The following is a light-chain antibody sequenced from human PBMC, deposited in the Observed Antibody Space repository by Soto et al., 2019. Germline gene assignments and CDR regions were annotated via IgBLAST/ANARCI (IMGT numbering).Light chain of an antibody. J-gene: IGKJ5*01. V-gene: IGKV1-39*01. Sequence: DVQMTQSPSSVSASVGDRVTLTCRASQSVSDYLNWYLQKPGKAPELLIYAASTLQSGVPSRFSGSGSGTDFSLTISSLRPEDFATYYCQQTYISPYTFGQGTRLEI. CDR3: QQTYISPYT. CDR2: AAS. CDR1: QSVSDY.